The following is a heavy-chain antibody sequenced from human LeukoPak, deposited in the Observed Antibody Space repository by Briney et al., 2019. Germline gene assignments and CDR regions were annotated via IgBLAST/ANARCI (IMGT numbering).Heavy chain of an antibody. V-gene: IGHV3-30*04. CDR3: AREVVPAARYPYGMDV. CDR1: GFTFSSYA. Sequence: GRSLRLSCAASGFTFSSYAMHWVRQAPGKELEWVAVISCDGSNKYYADSVKGRFTISRDNSKNTLYLQMNSLRAEDTAVYYCAREVVPAARYPYGMDVWGKGTTVTVSS. CDR2: ISCDGSNK. J-gene: IGHJ6*04. D-gene: IGHD2-2*01.